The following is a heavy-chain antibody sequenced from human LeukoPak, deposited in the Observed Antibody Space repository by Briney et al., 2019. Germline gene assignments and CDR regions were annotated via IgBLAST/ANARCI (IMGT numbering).Heavy chain of an antibody. V-gene: IGHV1-18*01. CDR1: GYTFISYG. Sequence: GASVKVSCKASGYTFISYGITWVRQAPGQGLEWMGWISPYTTKTNYAQSLQGRVTMTTDTSTSTAYMELRSLRSDDTAVYYCAREGGVGPTAPPDYYSYQMDVWGKGTKVTVSS. CDR3: AREGGVGPTAPPDYYSYQMDV. J-gene: IGHJ6*03. D-gene: IGHD1-26*01. CDR2: ISPYTTKT.